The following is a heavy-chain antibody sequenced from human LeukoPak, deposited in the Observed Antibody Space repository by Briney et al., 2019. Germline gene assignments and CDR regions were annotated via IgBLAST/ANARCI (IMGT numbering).Heavy chain of an antibody. CDR3: ARMGSGYYYVEGDLGDY. CDR1: GYSFTNYW. Sequence: GESLKISCKGSGYSFTNYWIGWVRQMPGKGLEWMGIIYPGDSDTRYSPSFQGQVTISADKSISTAYLQWSSLKASDTAMYYCARMGSGYYYVEGDLGDYWGQGTLVTVSS. V-gene: IGHV5-51*01. J-gene: IGHJ4*02. CDR2: IYPGDSDT. D-gene: IGHD3-22*01.